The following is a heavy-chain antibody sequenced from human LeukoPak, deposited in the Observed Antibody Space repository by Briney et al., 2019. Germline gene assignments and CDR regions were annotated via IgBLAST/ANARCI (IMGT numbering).Heavy chain of an antibody. Sequence: GGSLRLSCAASGFTFSRYAMSWARQAPGKGLEWVSSISGSGGSTYYADSVKGRFTISRDNSKNTLYLQMNSLRAEDTSVYYCARGPDVWFGELSFDYWGQGTLVTVSS. V-gene: IGHV3-23*01. J-gene: IGHJ4*02. CDR1: GFTFSRYA. CDR2: ISGSGGST. CDR3: ARGPDVWFGELSFDY. D-gene: IGHD3-10*01.